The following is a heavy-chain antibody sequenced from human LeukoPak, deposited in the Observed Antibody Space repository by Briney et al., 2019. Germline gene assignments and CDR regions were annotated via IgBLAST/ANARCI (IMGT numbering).Heavy chain of an antibody. CDR1: GFTFRIYN. Sequence: GGALRLSCAASGFTFRIYNMNWVGQAPGKGLEWVSCISSSSSYIYYADSVKGRFTISRENAKNSLYLQMNSLRAEDTAVYYCARERAYIMATITNYMDVWGKGTTVTVSS. CDR3: ARERAYIMATITNYMDV. D-gene: IGHD5-12*01. J-gene: IGHJ6*03. CDR2: ISSSSSYI. V-gene: IGHV3-21*01.